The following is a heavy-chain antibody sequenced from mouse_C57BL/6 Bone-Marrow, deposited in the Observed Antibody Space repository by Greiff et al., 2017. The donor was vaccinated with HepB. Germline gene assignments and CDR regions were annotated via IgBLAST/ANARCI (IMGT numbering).Heavy chain of an antibody. CDR2: ISSGGSYT. CDR3: ASSYYGSRAWFAY. D-gene: IGHD1-1*01. J-gene: IGHJ3*01. V-gene: IGHV5-6*01. Sequence: EVQLQQSGGDLVKPGGSLKLSCAASGFTFSSYGMSWVRQTPDKRLEWVATISSGGSYTYYPDSVKGRFTISRDNAKNTLYLQMSSLKSEDTAMYYCASSYYGSRAWFAYWGQGTLVTVSA. CDR1: GFTFSSYG.